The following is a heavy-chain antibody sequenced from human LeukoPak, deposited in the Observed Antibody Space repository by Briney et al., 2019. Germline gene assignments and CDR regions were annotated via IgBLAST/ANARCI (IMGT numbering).Heavy chain of an antibody. CDR1: GYTFTGYY. D-gene: IGHD3-22*01. CDR3: ARDGYDSSGTN. CDR2: INPNSGGT. Sequence: ASVKVSCTASGYTFTGYYMHWVRQAPGQGLEWMGRINPNSGGTNYAQKFQGRVTMTRDTSISTAYMELGRLRSDDTAVYYCARDGYDSSGTNWGQGTLVTVSS. J-gene: IGHJ4*02. V-gene: IGHV1-2*06.